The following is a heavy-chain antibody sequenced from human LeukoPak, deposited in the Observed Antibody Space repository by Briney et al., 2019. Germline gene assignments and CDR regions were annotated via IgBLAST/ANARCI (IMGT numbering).Heavy chain of an antibody. J-gene: IGHJ4*02. Sequence: SQTLSPTHTVSGGSISGYYWSWIRHPPGEGLEWLAEIYSRGTTKDNPSLKSRLTISVDTSKNQFSLRLTSVTAADTAVYYCARHEAATKIFDYWGQGTLVTVSP. CDR3: ARHEAATKIFDY. V-gene: IGHV4-59*08. D-gene: IGHD2-15*01. CDR2: IYSRGTT. CDR1: GGSISGYY.